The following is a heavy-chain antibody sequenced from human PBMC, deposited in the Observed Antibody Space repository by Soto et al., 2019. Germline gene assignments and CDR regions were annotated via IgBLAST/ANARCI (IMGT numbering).Heavy chain of an antibody. CDR3: ARHTSGGGSYPFDF. J-gene: IGHJ4*02. CDR1: GFIFTSYW. V-gene: IGHV5-10-1*01. Sequence: PGESLKISCKASGFIFTSYWLSWVRQMPGKGLEWMGMLNPKDSFANYSPSFRGHVTISPDTSVTTACLKWSSLKASDTAIYYCARHTSGGGSYPFDFWGQGTLVTVSS. D-gene: IGHD2-2*01. CDR2: LNPKDSFA.